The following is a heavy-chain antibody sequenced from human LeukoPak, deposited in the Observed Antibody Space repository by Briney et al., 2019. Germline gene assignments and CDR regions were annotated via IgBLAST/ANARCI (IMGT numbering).Heavy chain of an antibody. CDR1: GFTFSSYG. D-gene: IGHD6-6*01. J-gene: IGHJ4*02. CDR3: AREGPYSSSSFDY. CDR2: IWYDGSNK. V-gene: IGHV3-33*01. Sequence: PGGSLRLSCAASGFTFSSYGMHWARQAPGKGLEWVAVIWYDGSNKYYADSVKGRFTISRDNSKNTLYLQMNSLRAEDTAVYYCAREGPYSSSSFDYWGQGTLVTVSS.